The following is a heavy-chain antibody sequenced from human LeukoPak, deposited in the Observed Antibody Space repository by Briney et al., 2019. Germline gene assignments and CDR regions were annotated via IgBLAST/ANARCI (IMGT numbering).Heavy chain of an antibody. V-gene: IGHV1-2*06. J-gene: IGHJ4*02. CDR3: ARDWQWPEGDY. CDR2: INPNSGGT. D-gene: IGHD6-19*01. CDR1: GYTFTGYY. Sequence: VASVKVSCKASGYTFTGYYMHWVRQAPGQGLEWVGRINPNSGGTNYAQKFQGRVTMTRDTSISTAYMELSRLRSDDTAVYYCARDWQWPEGDYWGQGTLVTVSS.